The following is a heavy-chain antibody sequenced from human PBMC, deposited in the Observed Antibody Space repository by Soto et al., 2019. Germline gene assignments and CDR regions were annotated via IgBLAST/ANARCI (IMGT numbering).Heavy chain of an antibody. V-gene: IGHV3-53*01. D-gene: IGHD6-13*01. CDR3: ARELTGYSSSWYDY. Sequence: GGSLRLSCAASGFTVSSNYMSWVRQAPGKGLEWVSVIYSGGSTYYADSVKGRFTISRDNSKNTLYLQMNSLRAEDTAVYYCARELTGYSSSWYDYWGQGTLVTVYS. J-gene: IGHJ4*02. CDR2: IYSGGST. CDR1: GFTVSSNY.